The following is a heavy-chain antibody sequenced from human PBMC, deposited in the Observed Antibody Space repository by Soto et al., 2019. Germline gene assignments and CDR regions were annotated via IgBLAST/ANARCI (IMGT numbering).Heavy chain of an antibody. D-gene: IGHD5-12*01. J-gene: IGHJ4*02. CDR2: INHSGST. Sequence: SETLSLTCAVYGGSFSGYYWSWIRQPPGKGLEWIGEINHSGSTNYNPSLKSRVTISVDTSKNQFSLKLSSVTAADTAVYYCATLEMATKDHNYWGQGTLVTVSS. CDR1: GGSFSGYY. V-gene: IGHV4-34*01. CDR3: ATLEMATKDHNY.